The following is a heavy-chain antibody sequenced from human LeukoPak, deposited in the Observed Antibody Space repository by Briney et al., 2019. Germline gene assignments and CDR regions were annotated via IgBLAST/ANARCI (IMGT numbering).Heavy chain of an antibody. CDR2: IYYSGST. V-gene: IGHV4-61*01. J-gene: IGHJ4*02. CDR1: GGSVSSGSYY. D-gene: IGHD3-10*01. Sequence: PSETLSLTCTVSGGSVSSGSYYWSWIRQPPGKGLEWIGYIYYSGSTNYNPSLKSRDTISVDTSKNQFSLKLSSVTAADTAVYYCARFRFGELSLDYWGQGTLVTVSS. CDR3: ARFRFGELSLDY.